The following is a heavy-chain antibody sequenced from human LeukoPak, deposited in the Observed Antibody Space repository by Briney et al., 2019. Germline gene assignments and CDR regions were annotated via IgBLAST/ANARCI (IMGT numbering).Heavy chain of an antibody. V-gene: IGHV7-4-1*04. CDR3: ARDRIAGAGY. CDR1: GYTFTSFG. CDR2: ISTDTGNP. Sequence: VLVKASCKASGYTFTSFGIIWVRQAPGHGLECMGWISTDTGNPTYAQGFKGRFVFSLDTSGSMAYLQITGLKADDTAVYYCARDRIAGAGYWGQGTLVSVSS. D-gene: IGHD6-13*01. J-gene: IGHJ4*02.